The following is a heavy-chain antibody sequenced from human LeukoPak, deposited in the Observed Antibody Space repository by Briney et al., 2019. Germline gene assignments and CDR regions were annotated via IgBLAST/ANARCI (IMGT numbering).Heavy chain of an antibody. CDR2: IYYSGST. V-gene: IGHV4-39*01. Sequence: NPSETLSLTCTVSGGSISSSSYYWGWIRQPPGKGLEWIGSIYYSGSTYYNPSLKSRVTISVDTSKNQFSLKLSSVTAADTAVYYCARAGYYDSSGYQNWFDPWGQGTLVTVSS. CDR1: GGSISSSSYY. CDR3: ARAGYYDSSGYQNWFDP. J-gene: IGHJ5*02. D-gene: IGHD3-22*01.